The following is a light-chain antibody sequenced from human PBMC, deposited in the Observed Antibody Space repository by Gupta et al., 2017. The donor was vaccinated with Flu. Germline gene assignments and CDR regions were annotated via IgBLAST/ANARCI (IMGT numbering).Light chain of an antibody. CDR3: QQRSSWPLT. CDR1: QSVSSY. Sequence: PASLALYPGERATLSCRVSQSVSSYLAWYQQKPGQAPGLLIYDASNRATGIPARFSGSGSGTDFTLSISSLEPEDFAVYFCQQRSSWPLTFGQGTKVEIK. J-gene: IGKJ1*01. CDR2: DAS. V-gene: IGKV3-11*01.